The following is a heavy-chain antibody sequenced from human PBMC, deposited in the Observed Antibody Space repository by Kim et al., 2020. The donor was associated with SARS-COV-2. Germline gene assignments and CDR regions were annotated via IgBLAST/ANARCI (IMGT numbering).Heavy chain of an antibody. Sequence: SETLSLTCTVSGGSISSYYWSWIRQPPGKGLEWIGYIYYSGSTNYNPSLKSRVTISVDTSKNQFSLKLSSVTAADTAVYYCARDGYDFWSGYSSNGMDVWGQGTTVTASS. CDR1: GGSISSYY. D-gene: IGHD3-3*01. CDR2: IYYSGST. J-gene: IGHJ6*02. V-gene: IGHV4-59*01. CDR3: ARDGYDFWSGYSSNGMDV.